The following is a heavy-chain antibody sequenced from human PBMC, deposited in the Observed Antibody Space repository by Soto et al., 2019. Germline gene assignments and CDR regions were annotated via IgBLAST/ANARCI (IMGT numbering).Heavy chain of an antibody. CDR2: IIPILGIA. V-gene: IGHV1-69*02. Sequence: ASVKVSCKASGGTFSSYTISWVRQAPGQGLEWMGRIIPILGIANYAQKFQGRVTITADKSTSTAYMELSSLRSEDTAVYYCASLDSSSSSYYYYGMDVWGQGTTVTVSS. CDR1: GGTFSSYT. J-gene: IGHJ6*02. CDR3: ASLDSSSSSYYYYGMDV. D-gene: IGHD6-6*01.